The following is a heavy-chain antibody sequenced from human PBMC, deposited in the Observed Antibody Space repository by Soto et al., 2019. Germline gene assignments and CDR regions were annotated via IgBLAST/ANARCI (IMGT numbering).Heavy chain of an antibody. CDR1: GGSISSYY. J-gene: IGHJ4*02. Sequence: PSETLSLTCTVSGGSISSYYWSWVQQPPGKGLEWIGYIYYSGTHSYNPSLKSRLTISLDTSKDQFSLELNSVTAADTAVYFCARVQMATLYFDYWGQGTLVTVS. CDR3: ARVQMATLYFDY. D-gene: IGHD5-12*01. V-gene: IGHV4-59*01. CDR2: IYYSGTH.